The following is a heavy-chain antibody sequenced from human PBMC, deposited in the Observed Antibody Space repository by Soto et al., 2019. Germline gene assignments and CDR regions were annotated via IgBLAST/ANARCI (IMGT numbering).Heavy chain of an antibody. CDR2: ISGSGGST. V-gene: IGHV3-23*01. CDR3: AKDLYYDSSGYSFSSAFDI. D-gene: IGHD3-22*01. J-gene: IGHJ3*02. CDR1: GFTFSSYA. Sequence: GGSLRLSCAASGFTFSSYAMSWVRQAPGKGLEWVSAISGSGGSTYYADSVKGRFTISRDNSKNTLYLQMNSLRAEDPAVYYCAKDLYYDSSGYSFSSAFDIWGQGTMVTVSS.